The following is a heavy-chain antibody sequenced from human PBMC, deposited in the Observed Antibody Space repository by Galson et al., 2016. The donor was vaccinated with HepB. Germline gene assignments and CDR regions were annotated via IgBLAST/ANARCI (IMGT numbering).Heavy chain of an antibody. J-gene: IGHJ4*02. D-gene: IGHD3-16*01. CDR3: ARGRGKLDF. CDR2: INYSGTT. CDR1: NGSFRGYY. Sequence: SETLSLTCAVYNGSFRGYYWSWIRQPPGRGLEWIGEINYSGTTNYNPSLKSRLTISVETSNRQFSLKLKSVTAADTAVYYFARGRGKLDFWGQGILATVSS. V-gene: IGHV4-34*01.